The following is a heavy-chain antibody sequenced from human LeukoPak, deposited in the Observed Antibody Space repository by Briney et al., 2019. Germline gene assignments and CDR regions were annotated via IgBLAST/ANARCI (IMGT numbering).Heavy chain of an antibody. CDR2: ISWNSGSI. Sequence: PGRSLRLSCAASGFTFDDYAMHWVRQAPGKGLEWVSGISWNSGSIGYADSVKGRFTISRDNAKNSLYLQMNSLRAEDTALYYCAKGRGPSSWSNIDYWGQGTLVTVSS. CDR1: GFTFDDYA. CDR3: AKGRGPSSWSNIDY. J-gene: IGHJ4*02. D-gene: IGHD6-13*01. V-gene: IGHV3-9*01.